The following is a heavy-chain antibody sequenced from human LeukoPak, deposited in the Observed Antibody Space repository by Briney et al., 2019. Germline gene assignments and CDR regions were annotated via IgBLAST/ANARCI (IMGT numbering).Heavy chain of an antibody. V-gene: IGHV3-23*01. Sequence: GGSLRLSCAASGFTFSSYAMSWVRQAPGKGLEWVSAISGSGGSTYYADSVKGRFTISEDNPKNTLYLQMNSLRAEDTAVYYCAKDDYGDPGYFQHWGQGTLVTVSS. CDR2: ISGSGGST. D-gene: IGHD4-17*01. CDR3: AKDDYGDPGYFQH. CDR1: GFTFSSYA. J-gene: IGHJ1*01.